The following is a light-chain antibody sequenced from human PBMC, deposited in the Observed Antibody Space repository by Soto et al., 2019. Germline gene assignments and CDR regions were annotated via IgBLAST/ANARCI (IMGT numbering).Light chain of an antibody. CDR1: QSVSSSH. CDR3: QQYGSSPWT. V-gene: IGKV3-20*01. CDR2: GAS. Sequence: EIVLTQSPGTLSLPPGQRATLSCRASQSVSSSHLAWYQQIPGQAPRLLIYGASSRATGIPDRFSGSGSGTDFTLTINRLEPADFAVYYCQQYGSSPWTFGQGTKVDIK. J-gene: IGKJ1*01.